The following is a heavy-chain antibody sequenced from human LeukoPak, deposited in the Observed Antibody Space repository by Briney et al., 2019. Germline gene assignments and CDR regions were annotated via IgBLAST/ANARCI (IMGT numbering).Heavy chain of an antibody. J-gene: IGHJ6*02. CDR1: GFTFSDYY. D-gene: IGHD2-2*01. V-gene: IGHV3-11*06. CDR3: ARDSFGAAGYCSSTSCPTYYYYGMDV. Sequence: GGSLRLSCAASGFTFSDYYMSWIRQAPGKGLEWVSYISSSSSYIYYADSVKGRFTISRDNAKNSLYLQMNSLRAEDTAVYYCARDSFGAAGYCSSTSCPTYYYYGMDVWGQGTTVTVSS. CDR2: ISSSSSYI.